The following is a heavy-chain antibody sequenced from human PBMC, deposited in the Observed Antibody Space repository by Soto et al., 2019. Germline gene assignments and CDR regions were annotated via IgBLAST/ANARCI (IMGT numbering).Heavy chain of an antibody. CDR1: GGSISSSSYF. CDR2: IYYSGST. V-gene: IGHV4-39*01. J-gene: IGHJ5*02. CDR3: ARHRSDFWFDP. Sequence: QLQLQESGPGLVKPSETLSLTCTVSGGSISSSSYFWGWIRQPPGKGLEWIGSIYYSGSTYYNPSPNIRVTVSVDTSKNQFSLKLNSVTAADTAVYYCARHRSDFWFDPWGQGTLVTVSS. D-gene: IGHD2-15*01.